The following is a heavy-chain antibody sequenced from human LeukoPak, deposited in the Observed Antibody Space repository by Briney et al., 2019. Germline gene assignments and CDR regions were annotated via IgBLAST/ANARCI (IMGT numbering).Heavy chain of an antibody. CDR1: GGSINSHY. D-gene: IGHD3-10*01. Sequence: SETLSLTCTVSGGSINSHYWSWVRQPPGKGLVWIGYISYSGNTNYNPSLKSRVTISMHTSKNQLSLKLNSVTAADTAVYYCARGGITMVRGVDWFDPWGQGTLVTVSS. CDR3: ARGGITMVRGVDWFDP. CDR2: ISYSGNT. J-gene: IGHJ5*02. V-gene: IGHV4-59*11.